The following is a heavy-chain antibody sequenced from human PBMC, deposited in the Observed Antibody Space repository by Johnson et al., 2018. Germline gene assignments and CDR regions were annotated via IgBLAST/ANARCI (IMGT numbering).Heavy chain of an antibody. Sequence: QLVQSGGGLVQPGRSLRLSCTASGFTFGDYRMSWFRQAPGKGLEWVGLVRSTAYGGTTEYAASVKGRFPISRDYSKSIPYLQMNRLKTEEPAVYYCTRQGYPYYYYMDVWGKGTTVTVSS. V-gene: IGHV3-49*03. CDR1: GFTFGDYR. J-gene: IGHJ6*03. CDR3: TRQGYPYYYYMDV. D-gene: IGHD2-15*01. CDR2: VRSTAYGGTT.